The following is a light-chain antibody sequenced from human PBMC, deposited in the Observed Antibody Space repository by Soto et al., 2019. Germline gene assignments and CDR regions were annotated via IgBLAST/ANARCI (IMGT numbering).Light chain of an antibody. CDR3: QHSYSIPRT. CDR1: HGIVRW. CDR2: STS. V-gene: IGKV1-39*01. J-gene: IGKJ1*01. Sequence: DIQMTQSPSTLSASVGDRVTITCLARHGIVRWLAWSQQQPGKAPNLLIYSTSTSQSGVPSRFSCSGSGTDFTPTITSLQPEDFATSYCQHSYSIPRTFGQGTKVDI.